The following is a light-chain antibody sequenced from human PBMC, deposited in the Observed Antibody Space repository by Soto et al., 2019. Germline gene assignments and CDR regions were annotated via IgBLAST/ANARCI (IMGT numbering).Light chain of an antibody. CDR2: AAS. Sequence: DIQMTQSPSSLSASVGDRVTITFRASQSISSYLNWYQQKPGKAPKLLIYAASSLQSGVPSRFSGSGSGTDFTLTISSLQPEDFATYYGQQSYSTPPTVGQGTKVDSK. V-gene: IGKV1-39*01. J-gene: IGKJ1*01. CDR3: QQSYSTPPT. CDR1: QSISSY.